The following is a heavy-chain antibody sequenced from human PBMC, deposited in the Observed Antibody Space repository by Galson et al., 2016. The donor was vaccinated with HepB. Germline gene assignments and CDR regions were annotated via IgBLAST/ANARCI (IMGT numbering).Heavy chain of an antibody. CDR3: ARARRFSATYYFDY. V-gene: IGHV5-51*01. J-gene: IGHJ4*02. D-gene: IGHD3-3*01. Sequence: QSGAEVKKPGGSLKISCEGSGYNFINSWIAWVRQMPGKGLEWMGIIYPDDSDTLYNPSFRGQVIISVDKSLSTAYLQWTSLKASDTAMYYCARARRFSATYYFDYWAKGTLVTVS. CDR2: IYPDDSDT. CDR1: GYNFINSW.